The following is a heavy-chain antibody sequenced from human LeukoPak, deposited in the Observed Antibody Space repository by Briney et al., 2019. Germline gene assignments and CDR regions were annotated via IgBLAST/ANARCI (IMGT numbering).Heavy chain of an antibody. V-gene: IGHV3-30*04. CDR3: ARSAWTKTVTDYFDY. J-gene: IGHJ4*02. CDR1: GFTLSNYA. D-gene: IGHD4-17*01. CDR2: MSYDGNTK. Sequence: GGSLRLSCAASGFTLSNYAVHWVRQAPGKGLEWVAVMSYDGNTKYYADSVKGRFTISRDNSEDTLYLQMNSLRAEDTALYYCARSAWTKTVTDYFDYWGQGTLVTVSS.